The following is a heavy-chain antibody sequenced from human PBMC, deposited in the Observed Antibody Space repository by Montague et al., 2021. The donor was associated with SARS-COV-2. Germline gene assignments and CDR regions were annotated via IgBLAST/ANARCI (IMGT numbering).Heavy chain of an antibody. Sequence: SLRLSCAASGFIFSSYEMNWVRQAPGKGLEWVSYISNSGDTKYYADSVKGRFTISRDNAKNSLYLQMSSLIAEDTAVYYCARAGEDYYYDSSGFLYWGQGILVTVSS. CDR3: ARAGEDYYYDSSGFLY. V-gene: IGHV3-48*03. CDR1: GFIFSSYE. D-gene: IGHD3-22*01. J-gene: IGHJ4*02. CDR2: ISNSGDTK.